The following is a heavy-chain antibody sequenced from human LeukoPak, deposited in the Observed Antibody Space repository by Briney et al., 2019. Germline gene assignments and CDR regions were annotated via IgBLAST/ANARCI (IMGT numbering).Heavy chain of an antibody. CDR3: ARDYMGGVVVPSNWFDP. CDR1: GFTFSSYA. V-gene: IGHV3-30*01. Sequence: GGSLRLSCAASGFTFSSYAMHWVRQAPGKGLEWVAVISYDGSNKYYADSVKGRFTISRDNSKNTLYLQMNSLRAEDTAVYYCARDYMGGVVVPSNWFDPWGQGTLVTVSS. J-gene: IGHJ5*02. CDR2: ISYDGSNK. D-gene: IGHD2-2*01.